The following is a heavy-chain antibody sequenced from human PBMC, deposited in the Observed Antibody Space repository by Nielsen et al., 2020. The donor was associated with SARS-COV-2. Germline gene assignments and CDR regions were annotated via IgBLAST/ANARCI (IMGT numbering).Heavy chain of an antibody. D-gene: IGHD4-17*01. CDR2: IYYSGST. CDR1: GGSISSSSYY. CDR3: ARHIGPNYGPYYFDY. V-gene: IGHV4-39*01. J-gene: IGHJ4*02. Sequence: SETLSLTCTVSGGSISSSSYYWGWIRQPPGKGLEWIGSIYYSGSTYYNPSLKSRVTISVDTSKNQFSLKLSSVTAADTAVYYCARHIGPNYGPYYFDYWGQGTLVTVSS.